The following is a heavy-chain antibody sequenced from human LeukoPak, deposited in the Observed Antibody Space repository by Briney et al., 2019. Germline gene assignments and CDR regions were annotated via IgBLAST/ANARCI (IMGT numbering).Heavy chain of an antibody. V-gene: IGHV1-3*01. CDR3: TRDISTVLLWFGEPHAFDL. J-gene: IGHJ3*01. Sequence: ASVKVSCKASGYIFTGYAMHWVRQAPGQRLEWMGWINAGTGDTGYSQKFQGRVTITRDTSATTVYMYLGSLKSENTAMYYCTRDISTVLLWFGEPHAFDLWGQGTMVTVSS. D-gene: IGHD3-10*01. CDR1: GYIFTGYA. CDR2: INAGTGDT.